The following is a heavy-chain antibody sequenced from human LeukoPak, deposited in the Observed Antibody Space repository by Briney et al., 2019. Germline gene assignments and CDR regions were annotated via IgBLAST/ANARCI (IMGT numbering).Heavy chain of an antibody. CDR1: GYTFTGYY. Sequence: ASVKVSCKASGYTFTGYYMHWVRQAPGQGLEWMGWINPNSGGTNYAQKFQGRVTMSRDTSISTAYMELSSLRSEDTAVYYCATVLGVRGVLDYWGQGTLVTVSS. J-gene: IGHJ4*02. CDR3: ATVLGVRGVLDY. V-gene: IGHV1-2*02. CDR2: INPNSGGT. D-gene: IGHD3-10*01.